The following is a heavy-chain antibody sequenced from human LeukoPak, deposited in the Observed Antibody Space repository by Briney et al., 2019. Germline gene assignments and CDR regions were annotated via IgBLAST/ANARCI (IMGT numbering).Heavy chain of an antibody. J-gene: IGHJ4*02. CDR1: GFTFSNYS. Sequence: GGSLRLSCAASGFTFSNYSMNWVRQAPGKGLEWVSSISSSSSYIYYADSVKGRFTISRDNAKNSLYLQMNSLRAEDTAVYYCARDGDYVDYFDYWGQGTLVTVSS. CDR2: ISSSSSYI. V-gene: IGHV3-21*01. D-gene: IGHD4-17*01. CDR3: ARDGDYVDYFDY.